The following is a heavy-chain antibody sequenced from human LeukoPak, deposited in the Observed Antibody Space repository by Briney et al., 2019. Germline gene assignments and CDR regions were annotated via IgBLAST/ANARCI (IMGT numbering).Heavy chain of an antibody. CDR3: ARVNYYGIDY. V-gene: IGHV4-4*07. CDR1: GGSISSYY. Sequence: SETLSLTRTVSGGSISSYYWSWIRQPAGRGLEWIGRIYPSGSTNYNPSLKSRVTMSVDTSENQISLKLSSVTAADTALYYCARVNYYGIDYWGQGTLVTVSS. D-gene: IGHD3-10*01. CDR2: IYPSGST. J-gene: IGHJ4*02.